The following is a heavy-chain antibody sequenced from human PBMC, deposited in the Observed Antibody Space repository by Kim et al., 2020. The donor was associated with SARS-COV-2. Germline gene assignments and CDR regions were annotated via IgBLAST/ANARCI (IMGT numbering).Heavy chain of an antibody. D-gene: IGHD3-10*01. J-gene: IGHJ6*02. V-gene: IGHV3-53*01. Sequence: GRFTISRDNSKNTLYLQMNSLRAEDTAVYYCARDQTGFGELLVYYYGMDVWGQGTTVTVSS. CDR3: ARDQTGFGELLVYYYGMDV.